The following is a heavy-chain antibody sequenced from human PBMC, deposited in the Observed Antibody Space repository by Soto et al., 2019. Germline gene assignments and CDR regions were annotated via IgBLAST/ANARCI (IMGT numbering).Heavy chain of an antibody. D-gene: IGHD3-10*01. CDR2: IYYSGST. CDR1: GGSISSGDYY. J-gene: IGHJ4*02. V-gene: IGHV4-30-4*02. Sequence: SDTLSLTCTVSGGSISSGDYYWSWIRQPPGKGLEWIGYIYYSGSTYYNPSLKSRVTISVDTSKNQFSLKLSSVTAADTAVYYCARGFVVRGTGFDYWGQGTLVTVSS. CDR3: ARGFVVRGTGFDY.